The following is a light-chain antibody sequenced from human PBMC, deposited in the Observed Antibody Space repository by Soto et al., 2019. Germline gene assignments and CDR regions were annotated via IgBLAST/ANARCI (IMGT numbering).Light chain of an antibody. CDR2: AAS. CDR3: QQLKSYPLS. V-gene: IGKV1-9*01. CDR1: QDISSY. Sequence: DIQLTQSXSFLSASVGDRVTITCRTSQDISSYLAWYQQKPGKAPQLLISAASTLQSGVPSRFSGSGSGTEFTLTISSLQPEDFATYYCQQLKSYPLSFGGGTKVEI. J-gene: IGKJ4*01.